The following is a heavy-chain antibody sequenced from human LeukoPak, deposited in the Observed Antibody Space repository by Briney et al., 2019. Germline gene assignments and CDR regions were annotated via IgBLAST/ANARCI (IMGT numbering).Heavy chain of an antibody. V-gene: IGHV1-2*02. CDR3: ARDREYLYYYYGMDV. D-gene: IGHD2/OR15-2a*01. CDR1: GYTFTGYY. Sequence: ASVKVSCTASGYTFTGYYMHWVRQAPGQGLEWMGWINPNSGGTNYAQKFQGRVTMTRDTSISTAYMELSRLRSDDTAVYYCARDREYLYYYYGMDVWGQGTAVTVSS. J-gene: IGHJ6*02. CDR2: INPNSGGT.